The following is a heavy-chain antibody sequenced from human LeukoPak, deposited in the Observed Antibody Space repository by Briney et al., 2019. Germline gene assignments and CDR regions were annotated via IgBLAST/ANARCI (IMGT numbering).Heavy chain of an antibody. CDR1: GGSISSYY. CDR2: IYYSGST. D-gene: IGHD2-2*01. J-gene: IGHJ4*02. CDR3: AKHTSITYAHSDY. Sequence: PSETLSLTCTVSGGSISSYYWSWIRQPPGKGLEWIGYIYYSGSTNYNPPLKSRVTISVDTSKNQFSLKLSSVTAADTAVYYCAKHTSITYAHSDYWGQGILVTVSS. V-gene: IGHV4-59*01.